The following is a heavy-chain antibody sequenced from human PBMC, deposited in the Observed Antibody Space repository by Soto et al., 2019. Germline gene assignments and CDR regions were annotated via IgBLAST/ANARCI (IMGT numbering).Heavy chain of an antibody. Sequence: QVQLVQSGAEVKKPGASVKVSCKASGYTFTSYGISWVRQAPGQGLEWRGWISAYNGNTYYAQRLLGRVTMTTDTSTSTAYMELSSLRSDDTAVYYCARDRWNTMIRGAAVNFDYWGQGTLVTVSS. V-gene: IGHV1-18*01. CDR2: ISAYNGNT. CDR1: GYTFTSYG. D-gene: IGHD3-10*01. CDR3: ARDRWNTMIRGAAVNFDY. J-gene: IGHJ4*02.